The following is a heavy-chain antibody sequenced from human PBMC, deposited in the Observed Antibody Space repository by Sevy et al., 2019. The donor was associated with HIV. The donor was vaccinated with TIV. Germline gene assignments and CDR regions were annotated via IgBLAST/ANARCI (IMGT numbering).Heavy chain of an antibody. CDR2: INPNSGGT. J-gene: IGHJ6*02. CDR1: GYTFTGYY. Sequence: ASVKVSCKASGYTFTGYYMHWVRQAPGQGLEWMGRINPNSGGTNYAQKFQGRVTMTRDTSISAAYLELSRLRSDDTAVYYCARDATNYYYGMDVWGHGTTVTVSS. V-gene: IGHV1-2*06. CDR3: ARDATNYYYGMDV. D-gene: IGHD4-17*01.